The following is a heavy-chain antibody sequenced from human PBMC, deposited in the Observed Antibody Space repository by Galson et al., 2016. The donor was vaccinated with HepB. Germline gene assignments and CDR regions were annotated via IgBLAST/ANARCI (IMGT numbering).Heavy chain of an antibody. CDR1: GFSLNIDGEG. CDR3: AHIGLRFGDLLLDY. J-gene: IGHJ4*02. V-gene: IGHV2-5*01. D-gene: IGHD3-10*01. Sequence: PALVKPTQTLTLTCTFSGFSLNIDGEGVGWIRQPPGKALERLALVYWNGDKRYSPSLKTRLTITKDASKKQVFLKMTNMDPADTATYYCAHIGLRFGDLLLDYWGQGARVTVSS. CDR2: VYWNGDK.